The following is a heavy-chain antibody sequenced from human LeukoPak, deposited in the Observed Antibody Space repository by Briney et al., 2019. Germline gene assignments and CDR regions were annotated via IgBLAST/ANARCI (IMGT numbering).Heavy chain of an antibody. Sequence: GGSLRLSCAASGFTFSNYAMNWVRQAPGKGLEWVSAISGSGGSTYHADSVKGRFTISRDNSKNTLYLQMNSLRAEDTAVYYCAKDYSNYRASYFDYWGQGTLVTVSS. V-gene: IGHV3-23*01. CDR2: ISGSGGST. CDR3: AKDYSNYRASYFDY. CDR1: GFTFSNYA. J-gene: IGHJ4*02. D-gene: IGHD4-11*01.